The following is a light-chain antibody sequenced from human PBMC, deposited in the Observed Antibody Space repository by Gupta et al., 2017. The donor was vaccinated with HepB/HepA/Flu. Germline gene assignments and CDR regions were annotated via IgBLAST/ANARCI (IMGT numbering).Light chain of an antibody. V-gene: IGLV3-25*03. Sequence: SLELTQPPSVSVSPGQTARITCSGDALPKQYAYWYQQKPGQAPVLVIYKDSERPSGIHERFSGSSSGTTVTLTISGVQAEDEADYYCQSADSSGTYVVFGGGTKLTVL. CDR1: ALPKQY. CDR3: QSADSSGTYVV. CDR2: KDS. J-gene: IGLJ2*01.